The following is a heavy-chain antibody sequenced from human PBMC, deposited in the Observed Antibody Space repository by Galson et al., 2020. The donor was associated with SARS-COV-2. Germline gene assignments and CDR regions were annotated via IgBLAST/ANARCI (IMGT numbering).Heavy chain of an antibody. CDR2: ISGSGGST. J-gene: IGHJ5*02. D-gene: IGHD5-18*01. CDR1: GFTFSSYV. CDR3: AKLDTAMAPYNWFDP. V-gene: IGHV3-23*01. Sequence: TGGSLRLSCAASGFTFSSYVMSWVRQAPGKGLEWVSAISGSGGSTYYADSVKGRFTISRDNSKNTLYLQMNSLRAEDTAVYYCAKLDTAMAPYNWFDPWGQGTLVTVSS.